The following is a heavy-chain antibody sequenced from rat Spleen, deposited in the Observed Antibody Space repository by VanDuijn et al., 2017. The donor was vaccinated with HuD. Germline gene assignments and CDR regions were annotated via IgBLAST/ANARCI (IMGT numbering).Heavy chain of an antibody. CDR3: VKDRGEYNNLFDY. D-gene: IGHD1-10*01. V-gene: IGHV5S10*01. CDR1: GFTFSDYT. CDR2: IVDDGSNT. Sequence: EVRLVESGGGLVQPGRSLKLSCAASGFTFSDYTMAWVRQAPKKGLEWVAAIVDDGSNTFYRDSVKGRFTISRDNAKSTLFLQMDSLRSEDTATYYCVKDRGEYNNLFDYWGQGVMVTVSS. J-gene: IGHJ2*01.